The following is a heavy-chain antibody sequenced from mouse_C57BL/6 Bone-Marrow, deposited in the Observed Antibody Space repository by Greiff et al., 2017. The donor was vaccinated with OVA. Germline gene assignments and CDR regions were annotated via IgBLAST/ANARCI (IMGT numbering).Heavy chain of an antibody. Sequence: EVKLMESGPELVKPGASVKISCKASGYTFTDYYMNWVKQSHGKSLEWIGDINPNNGGTSYNQKFKGKATLTVDKSSSTAYMELRSLTSEDSAVYYCVGGLVLFAYWGQGTLVTVSA. J-gene: IGHJ3*01. CDR3: VGGLVLFAY. V-gene: IGHV1-26*01. CDR1: GYTFTDYY. CDR2: INPNNGGT. D-gene: IGHD2-12*01.